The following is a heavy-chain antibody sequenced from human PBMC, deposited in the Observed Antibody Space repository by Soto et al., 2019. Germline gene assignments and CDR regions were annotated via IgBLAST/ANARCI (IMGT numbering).Heavy chain of an antibody. D-gene: IGHD2-15*01. CDR2: ISGSGGST. J-gene: IGHJ3*02. V-gene: IGHV3-23*04. CDR1: GFTFSSYG. CDR3: AKKGGGMGAFDI. Sequence: VQLVESGGGVVQPGRSLRLSCAASGFTFSSYGMHWVRQAPGKGLEWVSAISGSGGSTYYADSVKGRFTISRDNSKNTLYLQMNSLRAEDTAVYYCAKKGGGMGAFDIWGQGTMVTVSS.